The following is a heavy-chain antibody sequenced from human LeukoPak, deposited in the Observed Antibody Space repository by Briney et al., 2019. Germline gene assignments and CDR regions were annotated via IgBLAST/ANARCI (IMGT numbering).Heavy chain of an antibody. Sequence: SETLSLTCAVYGGSFSGYYWSWIRQPPGKGLEWIGEINHSGSTNYNPSLKSRVTISVDTSKNQFSLKLSSVTAADTAVYYCARGPYYYDSSGYYVIGMDAWGQGTTVTVSS. J-gene: IGHJ6*02. CDR2: INHSGST. D-gene: IGHD3-22*01. CDR1: GGSFSGYY. V-gene: IGHV4-34*01. CDR3: ARGPYYYDSSGYYVIGMDA.